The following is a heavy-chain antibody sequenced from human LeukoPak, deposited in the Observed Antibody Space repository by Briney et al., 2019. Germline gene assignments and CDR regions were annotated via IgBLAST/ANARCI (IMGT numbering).Heavy chain of an antibody. CDR2: ISSSSSTI. J-gene: IGHJ5*02. V-gene: IGHV3-48*01. Sequence: GGSLRLSCAASGFTFSSYSMNWVRQAPGKGLEWVSYISSSSSTIYYADSVKGRFTISRDNAKNSLYLQMNSLRAEDTAVYYCAKDHLKQQLVHDWFDPWGQGTLVTVSS. CDR3: AKDHLKQQLVHDWFDP. CDR1: GFTFSSYS. D-gene: IGHD6-6*01.